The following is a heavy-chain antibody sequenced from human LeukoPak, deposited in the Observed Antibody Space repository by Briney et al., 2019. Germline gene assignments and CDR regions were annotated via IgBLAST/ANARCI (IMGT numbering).Heavy chain of an antibody. CDR3: AKTGSLMIRGGAFHYYYLDV. V-gene: IGHV3-23*01. J-gene: IGHJ6*03. CDR2: ISDSGGTT. CDR1: GFTFSSYG. D-gene: IGHD3-10*01. Sequence: GGSLRLSCAASGFTFSSYGMSWVRQAPGKGLEWVSSISDSGGTTYYADSVKGRFTISRDNSKNTLYLQMNSLRAEDTALYYCAKTGSLMIRGGAFHYYYLDVWGKGTTVTISS.